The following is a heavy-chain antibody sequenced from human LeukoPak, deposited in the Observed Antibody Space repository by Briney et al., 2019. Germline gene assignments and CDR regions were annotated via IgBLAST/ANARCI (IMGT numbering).Heavy chain of an antibody. CDR2: IYYSGST. Sequence: PSETLSLTCTVSGGSISSSSYYWGWIRQPPGKGLEYIASIYYSGSTYYNLSLKSRVTISVDTSKNQFSLKLSSVTAADTAVYYCARGPSREGFDYWGQGTLVTVSS. V-gene: IGHV4-39*07. CDR1: GGSISSSSYY. D-gene: IGHD1-26*01. J-gene: IGHJ4*02. CDR3: ARGPSREGFDY.